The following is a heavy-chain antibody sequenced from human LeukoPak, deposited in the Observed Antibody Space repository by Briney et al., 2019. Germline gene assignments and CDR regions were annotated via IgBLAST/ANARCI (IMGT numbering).Heavy chain of an antibody. Sequence: GPLSPSCATSGFTLSATYMSWIRKAPGKGLGWVAYFSSSGSHIAYAESVKGRFTISRDNAKDSLYLQMNSLRVEHTAMTYCGTHSGRTRAHDGGHGTLVSVSS. D-gene: IGHD1-1*01. V-gene: IGHV3-11*01. J-gene: IGHJ4*01. CDR1: GFTLSATY. CDR3: GTHSGRTRAHD. CDR2: FSSSGSHI.